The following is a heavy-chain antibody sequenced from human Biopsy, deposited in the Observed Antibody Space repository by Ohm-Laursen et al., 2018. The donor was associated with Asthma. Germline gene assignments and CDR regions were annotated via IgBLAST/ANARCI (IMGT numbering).Heavy chain of an antibody. CDR1: GYTFIGYH. CDR2: INPNSGGT. V-gene: IGHV1-2*06. Sequence: GASVKVSCKTSGYTFIGYHIHWVRQAPGQGLEWMGRINPNSGGTNYAQKFQCRVTMTSDTSISTAYMELSRLRSDDTALYYCARGQKSPGDRWFDPWGQGTLVTVSS. CDR3: ARGQKSPGDRWFDP. J-gene: IGHJ5*02. D-gene: IGHD7-27*01.